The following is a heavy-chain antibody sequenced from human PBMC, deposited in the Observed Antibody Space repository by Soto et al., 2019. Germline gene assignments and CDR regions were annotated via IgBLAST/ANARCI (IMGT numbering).Heavy chain of an antibody. Sequence: GGSLRLSCAASGFTFNDFGVTWVRQAPGRGLEWVSSISRSGSSIYYADSVKGRFTISRDNAKNSLYLQMNSLRAEDTAVYYCARWGMVVVPVAEGDYDYYGMDVWGQGTTVTVSS. J-gene: IGHJ6*02. CDR3: ARWGMVVVPVAEGDYDYYGMDV. CDR1: GFTFNDFG. V-gene: IGHV3-21*01. D-gene: IGHD2-2*01. CDR2: ISRSGSSI.